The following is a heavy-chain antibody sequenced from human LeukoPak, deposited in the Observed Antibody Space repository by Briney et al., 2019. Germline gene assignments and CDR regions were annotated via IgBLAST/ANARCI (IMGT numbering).Heavy chain of an antibody. CDR3: ARLSDYGNLGFYYYMDV. D-gene: IGHD4-11*01. V-gene: IGHV4-39*01. J-gene: IGHJ6*03. CDR1: GGSISLNYY. CDR2: FDNSGAT. Sequence: SETLSLTCTVSGGSISLNYYWGWIRPTPGKGLEWIGNFDNSGATHYNPSLKTRVSISVDTSKDQVSLKVTSVTAADTGVYYCARLSDYGNLGFYYYMDVWGKGTTVTVS.